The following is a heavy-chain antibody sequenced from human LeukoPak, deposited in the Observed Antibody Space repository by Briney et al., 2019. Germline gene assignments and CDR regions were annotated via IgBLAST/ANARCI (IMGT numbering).Heavy chain of an antibody. J-gene: IGHJ4*02. D-gene: IGHD3-3*01. CDR2: IRTDNGNA. V-gene: IGHV1-18*01. Sequence: ASVKVSCKASGYTFRNYGISWVRQAPGQGLEWMGWIRTDNGNADYAENLQGRVTMTTDTTTNTVYMQLRSLRSDDTAVYYCAREQYYDFWSGSWDYWGQGTLVTVSS. CDR1: GYTFRNYG. CDR3: AREQYYDFWSGSWDY.